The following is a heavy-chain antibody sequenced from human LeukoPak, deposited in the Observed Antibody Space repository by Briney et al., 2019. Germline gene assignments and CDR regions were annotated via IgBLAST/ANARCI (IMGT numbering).Heavy chain of an antibody. CDR1: GFTFSNYG. CDR2: MWFDGSRK. V-gene: IGHV3-33*01. J-gene: IGHJ4*02. CDR3: ARDITGDPPPYYFDY. D-gene: IGHD7-27*01. Sequence: GGSLRLSCAASGFTFSNYGLHWVRRAPGKGLEWLAVMWFDGSRKYYADSVKGRFTISRDNSKSMLYLQMNSLRAEDTAVYYCARDITGDPPPYYFDYWGQGSLVTVSS.